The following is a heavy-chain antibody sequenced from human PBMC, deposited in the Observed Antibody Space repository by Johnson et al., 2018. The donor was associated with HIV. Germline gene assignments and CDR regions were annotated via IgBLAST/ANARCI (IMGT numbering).Heavy chain of an antibody. V-gene: IGHV3-30*04. CDR3: ARRGLGDAFDI. J-gene: IGHJ3*02. Sequence: QVQLVESGGGVVQPGRSLRLSCAASGFTFSSYAMHWVRQAPGKGLEWVAVISYDGSNKYYADSVKGRFPISRDNSKNTLYLQMNSLRAEYTAVYYCARRGLGDAFDIWGQGTMVTVSS. D-gene: IGHD3-10*01. CDR2: ISYDGSNK. CDR1: GFTFSSYA.